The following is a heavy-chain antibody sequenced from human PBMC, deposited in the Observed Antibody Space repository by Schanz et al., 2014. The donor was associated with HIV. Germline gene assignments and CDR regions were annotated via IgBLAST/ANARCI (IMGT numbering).Heavy chain of an antibody. V-gene: IGHV1-8*01. J-gene: IGHJ4*02. D-gene: IGHD3-10*01. Sequence: QVQLVQSGAEVKKPGASVKVSCKTSGYTFTNYDINWVRKASGQGFEWMGWMNPNSGNTGYAQKFRGRVPLTRNPSISSAYMELSSLRSEATAVYSGARSRGSGSYYPPPVYWGQGTLVTVSS. CDR3: ARSRGSGSYYPPPVY. CDR2: MNPNSGNT. CDR1: GYTFTNYD.